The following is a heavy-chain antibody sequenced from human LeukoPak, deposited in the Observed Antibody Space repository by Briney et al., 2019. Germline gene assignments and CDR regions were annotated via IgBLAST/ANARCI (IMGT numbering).Heavy chain of an antibody. J-gene: IGHJ4*02. CDR1: GYTFNSYG. CDR3: ARDRSISRLKRQLAPFDY. D-gene: IGHD6-13*01. Sequence: SGRSLRLSCAASGYTFNSYGMHWVRQAPGKGLEGVADIGCDGSNKYYADSVKGRFTISRDNSKVTLYLQMNSLRAEDTAVYYCARDRSISRLKRQLAPFDYWGQGTLVTVSS. CDR2: IGCDGSNK. V-gene: IGHV3-33*01.